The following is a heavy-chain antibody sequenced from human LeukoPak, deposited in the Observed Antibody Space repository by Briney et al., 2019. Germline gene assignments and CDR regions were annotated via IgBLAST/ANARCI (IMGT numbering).Heavy chain of an antibody. Sequence: PSETLSLTCTVSGGSVSSGSYYWSWIRQPPGKGLEWIGYIYYSGSTNYNPSLKSRVTISVDTSKNQFSLKLSSVTAADAAVYYCARVENSNYNFDYWGQGTLVTVSS. CDR2: IYYSGST. CDR1: GGSVSSGSYY. V-gene: IGHV4-61*01. J-gene: IGHJ4*02. D-gene: IGHD4-11*01. CDR3: ARVENSNYNFDY.